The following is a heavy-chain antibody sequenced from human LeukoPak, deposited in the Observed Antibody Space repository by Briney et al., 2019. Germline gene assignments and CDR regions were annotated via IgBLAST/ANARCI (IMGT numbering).Heavy chain of an antibody. CDR1: GGSISSSSYY. J-gene: IGHJ4*02. CDR2: IYYSGST. CDR3: ARRGYDILTGSLFDY. Sequence: SETLSFTCTVSGGSISSSSYYWGWIRQPPGKGLEWIGSIYYSGSTYYNPSLKSRVTISVDTSKNQFSLKLSSVTAADTAVYYCARRGYDILTGSLFDYWGQGTLVTVSS. V-gene: IGHV4-39*01. D-gene: IGHD3-9*01.